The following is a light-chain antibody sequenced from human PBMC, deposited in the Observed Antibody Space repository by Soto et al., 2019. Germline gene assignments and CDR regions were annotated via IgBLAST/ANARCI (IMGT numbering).Light chain of an antibody. CDR3: QQYGASPFT. Sequence: VVLTQSPATLSLSPGEPATLSCRASRDVYINALAWYQQKPGRTPTLLIYGASTRATGIPDRFSGTGAGTEFSLTIRRVEPEGFAVYYCQQYGASPFTFGPGTRVEI. CDR2: GAS. CDR1: RDVYINA. V-gene: IGKV3-20*01. J-gene: IGKJ3*01.